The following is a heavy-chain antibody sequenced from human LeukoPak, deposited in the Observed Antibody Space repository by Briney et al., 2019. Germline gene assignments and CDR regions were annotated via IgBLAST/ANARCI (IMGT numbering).Heavy chain of an antibody. CDR3: AKQYNWNYAGDWFDP. V-gene: IGHV3-23*01. D-gene: IGHD1-7*01. CDR2: ISGSGGST. Sequence: GRSLRLSCAASGFTFSSYAMSWVRQAPGKGLEWVSAISGSGGSTYYADSVKGRFTISRDNSKNTLYLQMNSLRAEDTAVYYCAKQYNWNYAGDWFDPWGQGTLVTVSS. J-gene: IGHJ5*02. CDR1: GFTFSSYA.